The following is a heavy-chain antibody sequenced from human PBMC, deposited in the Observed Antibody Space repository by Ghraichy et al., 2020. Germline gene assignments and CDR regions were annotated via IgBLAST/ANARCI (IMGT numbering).Heavy chain of an antibody. CDR1: GGSISRSSYY. V-gene: IGHV4-39*01. D-gene: IGHD3-22*01. J-gene: IGHJ4*02. Sequence: SETLSLTCTVSGGSISRSSYYLGWIRQPPGKGLEWIGYIYYSGSTYYNPSLKSRVTISVDTSKNQFSLKLSSVTAADTAVYYCATLSFVNYYDSSGYFDYWGQGTLVTVSS. CDR2: IYYSGST. CDR3: ATLSFVNYYDSSGYFDY.